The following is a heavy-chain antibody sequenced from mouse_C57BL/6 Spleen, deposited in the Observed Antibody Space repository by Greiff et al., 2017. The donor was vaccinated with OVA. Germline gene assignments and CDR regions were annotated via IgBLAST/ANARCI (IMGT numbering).Heavy chain of an antibody. CDR1: GFTFSSYG. J-gene: IGHJ4*01. CDR3: ARPAYYYAMDY. V-gene: IGHV5-6*01. CDR2: ISSGGSYT. Sequence: EVQGVESGGDLVKPGGSLKLSCAASGFTFSSYGMSWVRQTPDKRLEWVATISSGGSYTYYPDSEKGRFTISRDNAKNTLYLQMSSLKSEDTAMYYCARPAYYYAMDYWGQGTSVTVSS.